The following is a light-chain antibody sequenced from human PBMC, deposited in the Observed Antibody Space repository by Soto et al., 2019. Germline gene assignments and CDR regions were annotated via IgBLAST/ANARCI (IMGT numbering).Light chain of an antibody. CDR3: QQHGSSPPLS. CDR1: PRIATN. J-gene: IGKJ4*01. CDR2: GAS. Sequence: TQTPATLSVHQRERATFSCWASPRIATNFAWIQLKPGQAARLLFYGASIRATGSPARISGSGSGTDFTLTISRLEPEDFAVYYCQQHGSSPPLSFGGGTKVDIK. V-gene: IGKV3-20*01.